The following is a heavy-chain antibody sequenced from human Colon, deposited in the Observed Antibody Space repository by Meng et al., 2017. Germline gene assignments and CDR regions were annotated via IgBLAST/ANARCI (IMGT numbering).Heavy chain of an antibody. V-gene: IGHV4-61*01. J-gene: IGHJ4*02. CDR3: ARFYGSGTFEVHDY. CDR1: VGSVSSASYY. D-gene: IGHD3-10*01. Sequence: QGQLPESGPGLVRPSETLSLTCNVSVGSVSSASYYWSWIRQPPGKGLEWIGLIHYSGSRNYNPSLKSRVTMSVDTSKNQVSLRLTSVTAADTAVYYCARFYGSGTFEVHDYWGQGTLVTVSS. CDR2: IHYSGSR.